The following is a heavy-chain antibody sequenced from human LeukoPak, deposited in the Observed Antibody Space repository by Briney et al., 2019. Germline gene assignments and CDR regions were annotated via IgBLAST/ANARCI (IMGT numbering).Heavy chain of an antibody. CDR1: GGSFSGYY. D-gene: IGHD6-13*01. CDR2: INHSGST. V-gene: IGHV4-34*01. J-gene: IGHJ6*03. CDR3: ARDGKYSSSWYGNYYYYYYMDV. Sequence: SETLSLTCAVYGGSFSGYYWSWIRQPPGKGLEWIGEINHSGSTNYNPSLKSRVTISVDTSKNQFSLKLSSVTAADTAVYYCARDGKYSSSWYGNYYYYYYMDVWGKGTTVTVSS.